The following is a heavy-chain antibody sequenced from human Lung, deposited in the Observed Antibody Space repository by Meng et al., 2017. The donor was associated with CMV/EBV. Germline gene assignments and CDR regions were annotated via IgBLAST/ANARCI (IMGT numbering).Heavy chain of an antibody. CDR3: ARQGSVYYYDSSGQSPDY. J-gene: IGHJ4*02. D-gene: IGHD3-22*01. CDR1: GGSISSSSYY. Sequence: GSLRLXCTVSGGSISSSSYYWGWIRQPPGKGLEWIGSIYYSGSTYYNPSLKSRVTISVDTSKNQFSLKLSSVTAADTAVHYCARQGSVYYYDSSGQSPDYWGQGTLVTVSS. V-gene: IGHV4-39*01. CDR2: IYYSGST.